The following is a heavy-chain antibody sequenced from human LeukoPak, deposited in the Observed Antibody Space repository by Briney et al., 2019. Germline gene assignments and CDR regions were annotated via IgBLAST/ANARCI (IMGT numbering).Heavy chain of an antibody. CDR3: ARAKDISGSYYYYGMDV. D-gene: IGHD2-15*01. Sequence: GGYYWSXIRQHPGRGLEWIGYIYYSGSTYYNPSLKSLFTISVDTAKNQFSLKLSSVTAADTAVYYCARAKDISGSYYYYGMDVWGQGTTVTVSS. V-gene: IGHV4-31*01. CDR2: IYYSGST. J-gene: IGHJ6*02. CDR1: GGYY.